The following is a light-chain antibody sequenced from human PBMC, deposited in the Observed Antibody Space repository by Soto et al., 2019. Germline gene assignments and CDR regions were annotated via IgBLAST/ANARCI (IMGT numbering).Light chain of an antibody. Sequence: IVMTQSPATLSVSPGERATLSFRASQSVSSKLAWYQQKPGQAPRLLIYGASTRATGIPARFSGSGSGTEFTLIISSLQSEDSAVYYCQQYNSWLWTFGQGTKVDIK. CDR3: QQYNSWLWT. V-gene: IGKV3-15*01. CDR2: GAS. J-gene: IGKJ1*01. CDR1: QSVSSK.